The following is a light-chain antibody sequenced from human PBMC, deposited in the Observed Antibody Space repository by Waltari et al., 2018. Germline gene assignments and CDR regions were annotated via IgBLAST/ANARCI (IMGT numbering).Light chain of an antibody. CDR3: GTWDSSLSAGV. J-gene: IGLJ3*02. Sequence: QSVLTQPPSVSAAPGQKVNISCSGSSSNIGNQYVSWYQQPPGTAPKLLIYDNNTRPSGIPDRFSGSTSGTSATLGITGLQTGDEADYYCGTWDSSLSAGVFGGGTKLTVL. CDR2: DNN. V-gene: IGLV1-51*01. CDR1: SSNIGNQY.